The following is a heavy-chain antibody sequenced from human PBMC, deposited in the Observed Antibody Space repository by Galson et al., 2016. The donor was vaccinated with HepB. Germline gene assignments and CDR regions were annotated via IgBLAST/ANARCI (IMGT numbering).Heavy chain of an antibody. CDR1: GFTFSNYA. J-gene: IGHJ4*02. CDR2: ISAGGGST. V-gene: IGHV3-23*01. D-gene: IGHD6-13*01. CDR3: AKGRSAIAAAGLNY. Sequence: SLRLSCAASGFTFSNYAMSWVRQAPGKGLEWVSAISAGGGSTYYADSVKGRLTIPRDNSNNTLFLQMNSLRVEDTAVYYCAKGRSAIAAAGLNYWGQGTLVTVAS.